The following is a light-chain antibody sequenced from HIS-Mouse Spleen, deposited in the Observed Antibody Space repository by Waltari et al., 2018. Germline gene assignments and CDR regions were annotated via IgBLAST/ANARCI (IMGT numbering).Light chain of an antibody. CDR3: SSYTSSSFNVV. V-gene: IGLV2-14*03. CDR2: DVS. J-gene: IGLJ2*01. Sequence: QSALTQPASVSGSPGQSITISCTGTSSDVGGYNYVSWYQQHPGKAPKLMIYDVSNRPSWVSNRFSGPKAGDAASLTISGLQAEDEADYYCSSYTSSSFNVVFGGGTKLTVL. CDR1: SSDVGGYNY.